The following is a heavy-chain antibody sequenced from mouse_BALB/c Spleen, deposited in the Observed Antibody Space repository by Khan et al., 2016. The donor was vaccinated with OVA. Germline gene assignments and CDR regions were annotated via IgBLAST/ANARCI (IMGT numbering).Heavy chain of an antibody. CDR3: ARFYDPYYAKDS. V-gene: IGHV2-9*02. D-gene: IGHD2-3*01. CDR1: GFSLTSSG. Sequence: QMQLEESGPGLVAPSQSLSITCTVSGFSLTSSGVNWVRQPPGKGMEWLGVIWAGGSTNYNSALMSRLSISKDNSKSQVFIKMNSLQNDDTAMYYCARFYDPYYAKDSGGQGNSVTVSS. CDR2: IWAGGST. J-gene: IGHJ4*01.